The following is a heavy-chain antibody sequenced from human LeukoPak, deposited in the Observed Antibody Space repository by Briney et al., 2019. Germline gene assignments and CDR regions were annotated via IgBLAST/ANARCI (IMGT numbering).Heavy chain of an antibody. CDR1: GGSISSSSYY. V-gene: IGHV4-39*07. CDR3: ARLSIARGYSYGTLYYFDC. Sequence: PSETLSLTCTVSGGSISSSSYYWGWFRQPPGRGLEWVGSMHYGGSTYYNPSLQSQVTISVDTSKNQFSLKLSSVTAADTAVYYCARLSIARGYSYGTLYYFDCWGQGTLVTVSS. J-gene: IGHJ4*02. D-gene: IGHD5-18*01. CDR2: MHYGGST.